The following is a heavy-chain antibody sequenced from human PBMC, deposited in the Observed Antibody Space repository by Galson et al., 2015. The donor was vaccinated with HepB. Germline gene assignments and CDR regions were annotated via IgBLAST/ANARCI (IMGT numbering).Heavy chain of an antibody. V-gene: IGHV3-48*04. CDR2: IGRNSLTI. CDR1: GFTFSTYS. J-gene: IGHJ4*02. Sequence: SLRLSCAASGFTFSTYSMNWVRQTPEKGLEWISYIGRNSLTIIYADSVKGRFTISRDNAKNSLYLQMNSLRAEDTAMYYRAGKRGDYEYYFESWGQGTLVTVSS. D-gene: IGHD4-17*01. CDR3: AGKRGDYEYYFES.